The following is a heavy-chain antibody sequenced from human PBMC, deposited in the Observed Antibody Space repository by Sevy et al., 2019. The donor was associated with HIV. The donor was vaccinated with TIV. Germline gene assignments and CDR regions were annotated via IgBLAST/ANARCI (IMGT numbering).Heavy chain of an antibody. D-gene: IGHD2-21*02. J-gene: IGHJ4*02. Sequence: GGSLRLSCEASGFTLSHRALHWVRQTPGEGLEWLASISYDGGNKFYADSVEGRFTIPRDNSKNTLYLQMTGLRPEDTAVYFCERDRGTHPTAIVYHFDHWGQGTLVTVSS. CDR2: ISYDGGNK. CDR1: GFTLSHRA. V-gene: IGHV3-30*01. CDR3: ERDRGTHPTAIVYHFDH.